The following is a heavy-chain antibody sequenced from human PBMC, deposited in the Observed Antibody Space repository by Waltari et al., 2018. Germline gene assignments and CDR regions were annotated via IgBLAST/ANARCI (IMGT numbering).Heavy chain of an antibody. CDR2: ISYNSDPSR. Sequence: EVLLVESGGGLVQPGGFLRLSCTASGFTLNSYSMSWVRQAPGKGLEWVSYISYNSDPSRYYADSVRGRFTITRDSAKNSVFLQMNSLRAEDTAVYYCAREGRSDAFDLWGQGTMVTVSS. V-gene: IGHV3-48*04. CDR3: AREGRSDAFDL. J-gene: IGHJ3*01. CDR1: GFTLNSYS.